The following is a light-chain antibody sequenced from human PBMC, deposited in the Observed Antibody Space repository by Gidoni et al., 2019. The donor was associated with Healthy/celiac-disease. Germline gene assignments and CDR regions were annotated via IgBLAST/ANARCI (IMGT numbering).Light chain of an antibody. V-gene: IGKV3-15*01. CDR1: QSVSSN. J-gene: IGKJ1*01. Sequence: DIVMTPSPATLSVSPGERATLSCRASQSVSSNFAWYQKNPGQATGRLIYGASASAPGIPARFRGSGSGTEFTLTISSRQSEDVAVYYCQQYKNWSRSFGQGTKVEIK. CDR2: GAS. CDR3: QQYKNWSRS.